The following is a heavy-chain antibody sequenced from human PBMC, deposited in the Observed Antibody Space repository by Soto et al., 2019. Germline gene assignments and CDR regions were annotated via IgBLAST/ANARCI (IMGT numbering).Heavy chain of an antibody. D-gene: IGHD2-21*01. CDR1: GDTFSSYA. V-gene: IGHV1-69*08. Sequence: QVQLVQSGAELKKTGSSVKVSCRASGDTFSSYAVNWVRQAPGRGLEWMGRIITVLGTTDYAQNFKGRLTITAEKSTKTVYMERSSLRSEDTAVYYCARRRYCGYDCYHKHYYGMDVWGQGTKVTVAS. CDR2: IITVLGTT. CDR3: ARRRYCGYDCYHKHYYGMDV. J-gene: IGHJ6*02.